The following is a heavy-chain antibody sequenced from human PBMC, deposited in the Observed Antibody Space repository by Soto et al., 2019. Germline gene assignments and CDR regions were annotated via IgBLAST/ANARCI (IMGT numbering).Heavy chain of an antibody. CDR1: GYTFTNYG. CDR3: ARSQSGDYEGCGY. D-gene: IGHD4-17*01. J-gene: IGHJ4*02. V-gene: IGHV1-18*01. CDR2: ISASNGNT. Sequence: QVQLVQSGAEVKKPGASVKVSCKASGYTFTNYGINWVRQAPGQGLEWMGWISASNGNTNYAQRVQGRVTMTTDTSTSTAYMELSSLRSDDTAVYYCARSQSGDYEGCGYWGQGTLVTVSS.